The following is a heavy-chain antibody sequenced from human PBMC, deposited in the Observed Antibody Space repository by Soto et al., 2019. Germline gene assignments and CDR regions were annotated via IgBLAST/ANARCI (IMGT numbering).Heavy chain of an antibody. Sequence: TLSLTCAVYGGSFSGYYWSWIRQPPGKGLEWIGEINHSGSTNYNPSLKSRVTISVDTSKNQFSLKLSSVTAADTAVYYCARGGRPLIAAQRGRGLFDYWGQGTLVTVSS. CDR1: GGSFSGYY. J-gene: IGHJ4*02. CDR2: INHSGST. D-gene: IGHD6-6*01. CDR3: ARGGRPLIAAQRGRGLFDY. V-gene: IGHV4-34*01.